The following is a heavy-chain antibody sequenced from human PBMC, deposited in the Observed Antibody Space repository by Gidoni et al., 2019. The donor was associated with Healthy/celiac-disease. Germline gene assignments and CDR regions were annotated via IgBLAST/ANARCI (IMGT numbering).Heavy chain of an antibody. CDR2: ISWNSGSI. Sequence: EVQLVESGGGLVQPGRSLRLSCAASGFTFDDYAMHWVRQAPGKGLEWVSGISWNSGSIGYADSVKGRFTISRDNAKNSLYLQMNSLRAEDTALYYCAKDGGATAASTRFDYWGQGTLVTVSS. CDR1: GFTFDDYA. D-gene: IGHD1-26*01. CDR3: AKDGGATAASTRFDY. V-gene: IGHV3-9*01. J-gene: IGHJ4*02.